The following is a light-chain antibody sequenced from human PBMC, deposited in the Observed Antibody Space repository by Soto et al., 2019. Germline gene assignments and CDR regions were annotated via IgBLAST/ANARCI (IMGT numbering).Light chain of an antibody. CDR2: YMS. V-gene: IGKV3-11*01. J-gene: IGKJ1*01. CDR1: QYVGSR. Sequence: EIVLTQSPATLSSSPGEPAPLSCRAGQYVGSRLAWYQHKPGQAPRLLIYYMSKRATGIPARFSGGGSGTDFTLTISSLAPDDFAIYYCHQRQSWPRTFGQGTKVDIK. CDR3: HQRQSWPRT.